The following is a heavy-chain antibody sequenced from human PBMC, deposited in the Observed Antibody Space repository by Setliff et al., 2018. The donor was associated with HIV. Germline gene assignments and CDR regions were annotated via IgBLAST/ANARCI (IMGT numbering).Heavy chain of an antibody. CDR2: IFHTGST. CDR3: TLPRVGDDAFNI. V-gene: IGHV4-39*01. Sequence: PSETMSLTWTGTGGSISSDDYFWGWVRQPPGKGLEWIGNIFHTGSTYYNPSLKSRLSISLDTSKNQFSLSLTSVTAAAPSVYVFTLPRVGDDAFNIWSQ. CDR1: GGSISSDDYF. J-gene: IGHJ3*02. D-gene: IGHD2-15*01.